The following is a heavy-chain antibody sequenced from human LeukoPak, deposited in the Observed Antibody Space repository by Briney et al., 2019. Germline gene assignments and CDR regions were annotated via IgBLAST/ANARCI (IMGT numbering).Heavy chain of an antibody. V-gene: IGHV4-59*01. CDR3: ARISGSYYFQFDY. CDR1: GGSISSYY. Sequence: SETLSLTCTVSGGSISSYYWSWIRQPTGKGLEWIGYIYYSGSTNDNPSLKSRVTISVDASKNQSSLKLSSVTAAATAVYYCARISGSYYFQFDYWGQGNLVTVSS. CDR2: IYYSGST. J-gene: IGHJ4*02. D-gene: IGHD3-10*01.